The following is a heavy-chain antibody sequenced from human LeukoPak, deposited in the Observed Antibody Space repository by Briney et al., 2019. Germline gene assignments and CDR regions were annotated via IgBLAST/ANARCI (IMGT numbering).Heavy chain of an antibody. J-gene: IGHJ3*02. V-gene: IGHV1-2*06. CDR3: ARDLYYDSSGYYSDAFDI. CDR1: GYTFTGYY. D-gene: IGHD3-22*01. CDR2: INPNSGGT. Sequence: ASVKVSCKASGYTFTGYYMHWVRQAPGQGLEWMGRINPNSGGTNYAQKFQGRVTMTGDTSISTAYMELSRLRSDDTAVYYCARDLYYDSSGYYSDAFDIWGQGTMVTVSS.